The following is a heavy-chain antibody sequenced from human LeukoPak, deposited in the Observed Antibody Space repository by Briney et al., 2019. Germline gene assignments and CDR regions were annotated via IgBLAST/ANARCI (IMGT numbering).Heavy chain of an antibody. V-gene: IGHV4-39*07. Sequence: SETLSLTCTVSGGSISSSSYYWGWIRQPPGKGLEWIGSIYYSGSTYYNPSLKSRVTISVDTSKNQFSLKLSSVTAADTAVYYCARGRQWLAQYYFDYWGQGTLVTVSS. CDR2: IYYSGST. CDR1: GGSISSSSYY. CDR3: ARGRQWLAQYYFDY. D-gene: IGHD6-19*01. J-gene: IGHJ4*02.